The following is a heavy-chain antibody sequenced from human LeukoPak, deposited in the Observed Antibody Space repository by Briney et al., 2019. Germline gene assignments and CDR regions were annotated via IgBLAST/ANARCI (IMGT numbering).Heavy chain of an antibody. J-gene: IGHJ4*02. Sequence: SGGSLRLSCAASGFTFSSHWMHWVRQAPGKGLVWVSRINSDGSSTSYADSVKGRFTISRDNDKNSLYLQMNSLRDEDTAVYYCASQPGGTAGGKWGQGTLVTVSS. V-gene: IGHV3-74*01. CDR2: INSDGSST. CDR3: ASQPGGTAGGK. CDR1: GFTFSSHW. D-gene: IGHD3-16*01.